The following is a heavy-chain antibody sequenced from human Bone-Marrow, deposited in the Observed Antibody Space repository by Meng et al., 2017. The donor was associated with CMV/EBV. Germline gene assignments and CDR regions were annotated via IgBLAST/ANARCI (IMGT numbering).Heavy chain of an antibody. CDR1: GHTFSNYG. J-gene: IGHJ6*02. V-gene: IGHV1-18*01. D-gene: IGHD1-14*01. Sequence: ASVKVSCKASGHTFSNYGINWVRQAPGQGLEWMGWISPDNGNTKYAQKFQGRLTMTADATTTPAYMELRSLKSDDTAVYFCTSDFYPITGPPSPYHSDMDVWGQGTTVTVSS. CDR2: ISPDNGNT. CDR3: TSDFYPITGPPSPYHSDMDV.